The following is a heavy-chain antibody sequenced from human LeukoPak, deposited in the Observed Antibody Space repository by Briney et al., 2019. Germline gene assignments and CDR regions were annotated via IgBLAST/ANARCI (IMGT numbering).Heavy chain of an antibody. V-gene: IGHV4-4*07. D-gene: IGHD3-9*01. CDR1: GGSISSYY. J-gene: IGHJ3*02. Sequence: SETLSLTCSVSGGSISSYYWSWIRQLAGKGLEWIGRIYTSGSTNYNPSLKSRVTMSVDTSKNQFSLKLSSVTAADTAVYYCARVDTILADAFDIWGQGTMITVSS. CDR3: ARVDTILADAFDI. CDR2: IYTSGST.